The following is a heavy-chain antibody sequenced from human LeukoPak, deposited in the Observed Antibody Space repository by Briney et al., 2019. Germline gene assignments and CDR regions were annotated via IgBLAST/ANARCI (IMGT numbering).Heavy chain of an antibody. CDR3: AREFTIFGVVNWFDP. Sequence: SETLSLTCTVSGYSISSGYYWSWIRQPPGKGLEWIGHIYYSGSTNYNPSLKSRVTISVDTSKNQFSLKLSSVTAADTAVYYCAREFTIFGVVNWFDPWGQGTLVTVSS. J-gene: IGHJ5*02. CDR2: IYYSGST. CDR1: GYSISSGYY. D-gene: IGHD3-3*01. V-gene: IGHV4-61*01.